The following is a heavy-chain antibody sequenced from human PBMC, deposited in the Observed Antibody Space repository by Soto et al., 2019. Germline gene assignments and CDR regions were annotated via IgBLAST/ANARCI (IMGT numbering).Heavy chain of an antibody. D-gene: IGHD3-22*01. Sequence: EVQLLESGGGLVQPGGSLRLSCAASGFTFSSYAMSWVRQAPGKGLEWVSAISGSGGSTYYADSVKGRFTISRDNSKNTLYLQMSSLRAEDTAVYYCSRGGAYYYDTGGEGGQGTLVTVSS. CDR1: GFTFSSYA. J-gene: IGHJ4*02. CDR2: ISGSGGST. CDR3: SRGGAYYYDTGGE. V-gene: IGHV3-23*01.